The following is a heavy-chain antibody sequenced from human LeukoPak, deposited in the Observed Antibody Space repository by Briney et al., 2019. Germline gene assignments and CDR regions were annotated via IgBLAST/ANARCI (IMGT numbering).Heavy chain of an antibody. J-gene: IGHJ4*02. CDR2: ISYDGSNK. Sequence: GGSLRLSCAASGFTFSSYGMHWVRQAPGKGLEWVAVISYDGSNKYYVDSVKGRFTISRDNSKNTLYLQMNSLRAEDTAVYYCARDSPLLNYDSSGYSYYFDYWGQGTLVTVSS. V-gene: IGHV3-30*03. CDR1: GFTFSSYG. CDR3: ARDSPLLNYDSSGYSYYFDY. D-gene: IGHD3-22*01.